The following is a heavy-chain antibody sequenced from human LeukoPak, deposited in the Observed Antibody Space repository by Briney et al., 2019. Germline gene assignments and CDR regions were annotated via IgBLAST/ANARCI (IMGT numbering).Heavy chain of an antibody. CDR3: ARGLPYYDTLTGSTGWFDP. J-gene: IGHJ5*02. CDR2: ISSSGSTI. V-gene: IGHV3-48*03. CDR1: GFTFSSYE. D-gene: IGHD3-9*01. Sequence: GGSLRLSCAASGFTFSSYEMNWVRQAPGKGLEWVSYISSSGSTIYYADSVKGRFTISRDDAKNSLYLQMNSLRAEDTAVYYCARGLPYYDTLTGSTGWFDPWGQGTLVTVSS.